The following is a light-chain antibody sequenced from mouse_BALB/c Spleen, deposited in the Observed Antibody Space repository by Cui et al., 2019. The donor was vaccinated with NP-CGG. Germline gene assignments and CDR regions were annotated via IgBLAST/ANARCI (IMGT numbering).Light chain of an antibody. CDR3: ALWYSNHWV. CDR1: TGAVTTSNY. Sequence: QALVTQESVLTTSPGETVTLTCRSSTGAVTTSNYANWVQEKPDYLFTGLIGGTNNRVPGVPARFSGSLIGDKAALTITGAQTEDEAIYFCALWYSNHWVFGGGTKLTVL. J-gene: IGLJ1*01. CDR2: GTN. V-gene: IGLV1*01.